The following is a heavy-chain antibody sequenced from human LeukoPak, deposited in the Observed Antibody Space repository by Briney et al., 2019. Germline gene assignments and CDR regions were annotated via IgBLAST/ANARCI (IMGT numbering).Heavy chain of an antibody. V-gene: IGHV4-59*01. CDR2: IYYSGST. CDR1: GGSISPYY. Sequence: SETLSLTCTVSGGSISPYYWSWIRQPPGKGLEWIGYIYYSGSTNYNPSLKSRVTISVDTSKNQFSLKLSSVTAADTAVYYCARGKYDFWSGYPLFDYWGQGTLVTVSS. D-gene: IGHD3-3*01. J-gene: IGHJ4*02. CDR3: ARGKYDFWSGYPLFDY.